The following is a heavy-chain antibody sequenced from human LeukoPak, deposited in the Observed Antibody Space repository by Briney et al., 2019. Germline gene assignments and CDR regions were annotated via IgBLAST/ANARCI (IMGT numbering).Heavy chain of an antibody. V-gene: IGHV1-2*02. CDR3: ARERLAVAGTLEIDI. CDR1: GYTFTGYY. D-gene: IGHD6-19*01. CDR2: INPNSGGT. Sequence: GASVKVSCKASGYTFTGYYMHWVRQAPGQGLEWMGWINPNSGGTNYAQKFQGRVTMTRDTSISTAYMELSRLRSDDTAVYYCARERLAVAGTLEIDIWGQGTMVTVSS. J-gene: IGHJ3*02.